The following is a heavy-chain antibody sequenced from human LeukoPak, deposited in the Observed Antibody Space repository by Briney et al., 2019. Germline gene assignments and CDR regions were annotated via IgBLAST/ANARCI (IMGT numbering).Heavy chain of an antibody. V-gene: IGHV3-64D*09. CDR1: GLTLSTYA. J-gene: IGHJ4*02. CDR2: IATDGGGT. Sequence: GGSLRLSCSGSGLTLSTYAMHWVRQAPGKGLEYVSAIATDGGGTYYADSVKGRFTISRDKSKNTLYPQMRSLRAEDTAVYYCMTRDTSGYWGQGTLVTVSS. CDR3: MTRDTSGY. D-gene: IGHD3-10*01.